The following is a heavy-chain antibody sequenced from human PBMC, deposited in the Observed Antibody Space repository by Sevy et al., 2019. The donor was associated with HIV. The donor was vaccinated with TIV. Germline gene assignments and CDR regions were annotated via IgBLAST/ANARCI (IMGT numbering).Heavy chain of an antibody. Sequence: SETLSLTCAVYDGSFSGYYWSWIRQPPGKGLEWIGEINHSGSTNYNPSLKSRVTISVDTSKNQFSLKLSSVTAADTAVYYCARGRGVAVAGTRISYWGQGTLVTVSS. V-gene: IGHV4-34*01. J-gene: IGHJ4*02. D-gene: IGHD6-19*01. CDR3: ARGRGVAVAGTRISY. CDR2: INHSGST. CDR1: DGSFSGYY.